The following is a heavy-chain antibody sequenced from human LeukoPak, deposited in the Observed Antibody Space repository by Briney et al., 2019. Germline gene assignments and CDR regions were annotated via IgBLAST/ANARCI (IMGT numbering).Heavy chain of an antibody. J-gene: IGHJ4*02. CDR1: GFTVSSNY. CDR3: ARRKMATIGYYFDY. Sequence: GGSLRLSCAASGFTVSSNYMGWVRQAPGKGLEWVSVIYSGGSTYYADSVKGRFTISRDNSKNTLYLQMNSLRAEDTAVYYCARRKMATIGYYFDYWGQGTLVTVSS. CDR2: IYSGGST. V-gene: IGHV3-66*01. D-gene: IGHD5-24*01.